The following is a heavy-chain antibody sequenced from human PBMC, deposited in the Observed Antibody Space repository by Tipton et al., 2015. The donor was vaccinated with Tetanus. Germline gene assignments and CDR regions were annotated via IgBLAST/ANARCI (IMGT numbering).Heavy chain of an antibody. V-gene: IGHV4-4*08. D-gene: IGHD3-10*01. Sequence: TLSLTCTVSGGSFSTYYWNWIRQPPGKGLEWLGYVYSGGSTYYNPSLKSRVTISVDTSNNQFSLKLSSVTAADTAMYYCARLGFVATYFDSWGQGTLVTVSS. CDR3: ARLGFVATYFDS. CDR1: GGSFSTYY. CDR2: VYSGGST. J-gene: IGHJ4*02.